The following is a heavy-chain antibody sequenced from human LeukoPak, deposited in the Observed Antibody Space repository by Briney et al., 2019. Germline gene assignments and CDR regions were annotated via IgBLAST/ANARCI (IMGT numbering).Heavy chain of an antibody. CDR2: ISYDGSDK. CDR3: ARGQWLPVFDF. J-gene: IGHJ4*02. D-gene: IGHD3-22*01. CDR1: GFTFSSYG. Sequence: PGGSLRLSCAASGFTFSSYGMHWVRQAPGKGLEWVAVISYDGSDKYYADSVKGRFTISRDNSKNTLYLQMNSLRAEDTAVYYCARGQWLPVFDFWGQGTLVTVSS. V-gene: IGHV3-30*03.